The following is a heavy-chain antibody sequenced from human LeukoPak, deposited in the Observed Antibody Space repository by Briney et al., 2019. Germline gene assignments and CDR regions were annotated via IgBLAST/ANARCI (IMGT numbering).Heavy chain of an antibody. CDR3: ARGIRTYYYDSAP. D-gene: IGHD3-22*01. CDR1: GGSFSGYY. CDR2: INHSGST. V-gene: IGHV4-34*01. Sequence: SETLSLTCAVYGGSFSGYYWSWIRQPPGKGLEWIGEINHSGSTNYNPSLKSRVTISVDTSKNQFSLKLSSVTAADTAVYCCARGIRTYYYDSAPWGQGTLVTVSS. J-gene: IGHJ5*02.